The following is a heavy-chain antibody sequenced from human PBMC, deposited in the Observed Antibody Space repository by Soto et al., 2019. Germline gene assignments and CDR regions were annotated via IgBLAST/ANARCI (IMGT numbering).Heavy chain of an antibody. J-gene: IGHJ3*02. Sequence: LGGSLRLSCAASGFTFSSYWMHWVRQAPGKGLVWVSRMNEDGGTTDYADSVKGRFTISRDNAKNTLYLQMNSLRVEDTAVYYCAHPRGYGVFDAYDIWGQGTMVTVSS. CDR2: MNEDGGTT. D-gene: IGHD2-8*01. CDR3: AHPRGYGVFDAYDI. CDR1: GFTFSSYW. V-gene: IGHV3-74*01.